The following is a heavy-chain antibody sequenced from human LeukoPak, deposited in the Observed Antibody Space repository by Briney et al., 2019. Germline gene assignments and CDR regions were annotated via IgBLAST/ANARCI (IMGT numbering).Heavy chain of an antibody. CDR1: GFTFSDYY. V-gene: IGHV3-11*01. CDR3: ARDREPVFAGEQYDWFDP. J-gene: IGHJ5*02. CDR2: ISSSGSTI. Sequence: GGSLRLSCAASGFTFSDYYMSWIRQAPGKGLEWVSYISSSGSTIYYADSVKGRFTISRDNAKNSLYLQMNSLRAEDTAVYYCARDREPVFAGEQYDWFDPWGQGTLVTVSS. D-gene: IGHD3-16*01.